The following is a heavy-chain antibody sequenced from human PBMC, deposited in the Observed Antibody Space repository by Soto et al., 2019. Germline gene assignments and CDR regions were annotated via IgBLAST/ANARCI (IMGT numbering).Heavy chain of an antibody. CDR1: GYTFNIYY. CDR3: ARNYGSPLFGGVLDRHALDV. D-gene: IGHD3-3*01. V-gene: IGHV1-2*02. CDR2: INPTSGDT. Sequence: RASVKVSCKASGYTFNIYYMNWVRQAPGQGLEWMGRINPTSGDTNYAQNFQGRVIMTRDTSVSTAYMELSRLRSDDTAVYYCARNYGSPLFGGVLDRHALDVWG. J-gene: IGHJ6*02.